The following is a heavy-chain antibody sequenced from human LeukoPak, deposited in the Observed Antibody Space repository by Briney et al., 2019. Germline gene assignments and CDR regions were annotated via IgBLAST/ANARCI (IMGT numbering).Heavy chain of an antibody. D-gene: IGHD6-19*01. V-gene: IGHV3-30*02. CDR1: GFTFCIYG. J-gene: IGHJ4*02. Sequence: GGSLRLSCAASGFTFCIYGMHWVRQAPGKGLEWVAFIRYDGTNKYYADSVKGRFTISRDTSKNTLYLQMNSLRTEDTAVYYCAKDLGSSGCFDYWGQGTLVTVSS. CDR2: IRYDGTNK. CDR3: AKDLGSSGCFDY.